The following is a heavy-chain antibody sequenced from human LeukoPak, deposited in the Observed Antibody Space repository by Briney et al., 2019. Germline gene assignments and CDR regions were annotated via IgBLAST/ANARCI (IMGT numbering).Heavy chain of an antibody. CDR3: ARDLYGDYAPG. J-gene: IGHJ3*01. CDR2: IIPIFGTA. Sequence: GSSVKVSCKASGGTFSSYAVSWVRQAPGQGLEWMGGIIPIFGTANYAQKFQGRVTMTRDTSISTAYMELSRLRSDDTAVYYCARDLYGDYAPGWGQGTMVTVSS. D-gene: IGHD4-17*01. V-gene: IGHV1-69*05. CDR1: GGTFSSYA.